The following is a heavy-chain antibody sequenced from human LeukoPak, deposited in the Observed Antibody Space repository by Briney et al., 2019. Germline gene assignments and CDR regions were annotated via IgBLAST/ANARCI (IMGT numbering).Heavy chain of an antibody. Sequence: GSSVKVSCKASGGTFSSYAISWVRQAPGQGLEWMGWISAYNGNTNYAQKLQGRVTMTTDTSTSTAYMELRSLRSDDTAVYYCARAVGYCSGGSCQLFDYWGQGTLVTVSS. CDR1: GGTFSSYA. J-gene: IGHJ4*02. D-gene: IGHD2-15*01. V-gene: IGHV1-18*01. CDR2: ISAYNGNT. CDR3: ARAVGYCSGGSCQLFDY.